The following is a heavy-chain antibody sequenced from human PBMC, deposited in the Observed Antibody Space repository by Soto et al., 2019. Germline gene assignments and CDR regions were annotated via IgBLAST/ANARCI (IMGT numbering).Heavy chain of an antibody. D-gene: IGHD2-2*01. CDR2: INHSGST. V-gene: IGHV4-34*01. J-gene: IGHJ4*02. CDR3: AREPRYCSSTSCRPFDY. CDR1: GGSFSGYY. Sequence: SETLSLTCAVYGGSFSGYYWSWIRQPPGKGLEWIGEINHSGSTNYNPSLKSRVTISVDTSKNQFSLKLSSVTAADTAVYYCAREPRYCSSTSCRPFDYWGQGTLVTVSS.